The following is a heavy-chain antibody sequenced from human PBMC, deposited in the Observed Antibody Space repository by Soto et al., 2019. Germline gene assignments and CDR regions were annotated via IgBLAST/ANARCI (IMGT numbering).Heavy chain of an antibody. J-gene: IGHJ6*02. CDR1: GYTFTSYG. CDR2: ISAYNGNT. CDR3: ARVAAASTGFGGSSGYSYYGMDF. D-gene: IGHD6-13*01. Sequence: QVQLVQSGAEVKKPGASVKVSCKASGYTFTSYGISWVRQAPGQGLEWMGWISAYNGNTNYAQKLQGRDTMTTDTSTSTADMKLRCLGSDHTAVYYCARVAAASTGFGGSSGYSYYGMDFWGQGTTVTFSS. V-gene: IGHV1-18*01.